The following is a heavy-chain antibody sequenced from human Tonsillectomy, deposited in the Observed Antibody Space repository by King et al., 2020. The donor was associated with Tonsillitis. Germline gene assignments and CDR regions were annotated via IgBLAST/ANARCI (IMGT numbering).Heavy chain of an antibody. CDR2: IYYSGST. D-gene: IGHD6-19*01. J-gene: IGHJ6*02. CDR3: ARGYSSPLYGMDV. Sequence: LQLQESGPGLVKPSETLSLTCTVSGGSISSYYWSWIRQPPGKGLEWIGYIYYSGSTNYNPSLKSRVTISVDTSKNQFSLKLSSVTAADTAVHYCARGYSSPLYGMDVWGQGTTVTVSS. CDR1: GGSISSYY. V-gene: IGHV4-59*01.